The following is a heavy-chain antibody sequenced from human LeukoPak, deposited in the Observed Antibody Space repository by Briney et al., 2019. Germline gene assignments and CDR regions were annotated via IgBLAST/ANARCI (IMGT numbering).Heavy chain of an antibody. J-gene: IGHJ4*02. CDR2: IIPIFGTA. V-gene: IGHV1-69*13. CDR1: GGTFSSYA. Sequence: GASVKVSCKASGGTFSSYAISWVRQAPGQGLEWMGGIIPIFGTANYAQKFQGRVTITADESTSTAYMELSSLRSEDTAVYYCARSDSMIVAEGGTSFDYWGQGTLVTVSS. CDR3: ARSDSMIVAEGGTSFDY. D-gene: IGHD3-22*01.